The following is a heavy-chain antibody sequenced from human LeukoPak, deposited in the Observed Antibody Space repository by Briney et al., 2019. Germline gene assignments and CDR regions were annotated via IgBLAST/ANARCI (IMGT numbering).Heavy chain of an antibody. D-gene: IGHD6-13*01. Sequence: SETLSLTCTASGGSISSYYWSWIRQPPGKGLEWIGYIYYSGSTNYNPSLKSRVTISVDTSKNQFSLKLSSVTAADTAVYYCARVTAAAGDFDYWGQGTLVTVSS. J-gene: IGHJ4*02. CDR3: ARVTAAAGDFDY. CDR2: IYYSGST. CDR1: GGSISSYY. V-gene: IGHV4-59*01.